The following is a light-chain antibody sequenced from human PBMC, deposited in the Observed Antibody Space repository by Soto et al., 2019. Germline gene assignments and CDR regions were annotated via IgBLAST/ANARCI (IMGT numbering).Light chain of an antibody. Sequence: IVVTQSPATLPVSPGEGVTLSRRASQGVGSNLAWYQQRPGQAPRLLIYDSSISDTGIPDMFSGSASGSEFTRTSSRLQSDDFAVYYWEEFNIWPHRLSSGGGTKLEMK. CDR1: QGVGSN. CDR3: EEFNIWPHRLS. V-gene: IGKV3-15*01. CDR2: DSS. J-gene: IGKJ4*01.